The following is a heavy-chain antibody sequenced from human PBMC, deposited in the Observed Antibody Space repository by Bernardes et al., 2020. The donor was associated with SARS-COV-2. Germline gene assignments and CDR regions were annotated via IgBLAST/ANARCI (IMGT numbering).Heavy chain of an antibody. Sequence: VESLFLSCAVSGFTFSRFWMLWVRQAPGKGPVWVSRIDNDGTNTYYADSVRGRFTISRDNAKNTLYLQMSSLRAEDTAVYYCARDQDGVGAVIDHWGQGTLVTVSS. CDR3: ARDQDGVGAVIDH. J-gene: IGHJ4*02. CDR2: IDNDGTNT. V-gene: IGHV3-74*01. D-gene: IGHD1-26*01. CDR1: GFTFSRFW.